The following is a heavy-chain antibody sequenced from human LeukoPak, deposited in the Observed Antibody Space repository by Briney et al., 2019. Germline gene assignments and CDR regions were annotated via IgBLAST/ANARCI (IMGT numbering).Heavy chain of an antibody. CDR2: IYYSGST. Sequence: PSETLSLTCAVYGGSFSSYYWSWIRQPPGKGLEWIGYIYYSGSTNYNPSLKSRVTISVDTSKNQFSLKLSSVTAADTAVYYCARGKRYSSSSNYDYWGQGTLVTVSS. CDR3: ARGKRYSSSSNYDY. CDR1: GGSFSSYY. V-gene: IGHV4-59*01. J-gene: IGHJ4*02. D-gene: IGHD6-6*01.